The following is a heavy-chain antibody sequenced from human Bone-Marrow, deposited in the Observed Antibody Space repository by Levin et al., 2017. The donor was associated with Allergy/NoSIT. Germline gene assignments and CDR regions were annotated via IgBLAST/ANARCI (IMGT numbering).Heavy chain of an antibody. J-gene: IGHJ6*03. CDR1: GFTFSSYA. CDR2: ISYDGDPK. Sequence: GESLKISCEASGFTFSSYAMHWVRQAPGKGLEWVAYISYDGDPKYADSVKGRFTIYRDDSKNTVFLQMNSLRLEDTAVYYCAKAPLAPHYYYMDVWGKGTTVTVSS. V-gene: IGHV3-30-3*01. CDR3: AKAPLAPHYYYMDV.